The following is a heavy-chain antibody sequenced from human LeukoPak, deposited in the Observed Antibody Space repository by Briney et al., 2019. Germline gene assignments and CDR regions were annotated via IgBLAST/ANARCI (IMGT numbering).Heavy chain of an antibody. CDR2: ISDNGGST. D-gene: IGHD3-10*01. J-gene: IGHJ4*02. V-gene: IGHV3-23*01. Sequence: GGSLRLSCAASGFTFSSYAMSWVRQAPGKALEWVSVISDNGGSTSYADSVKGRFTISRDNSKNTRYLQMNSLRAEDTAVYYCAKVVSTGSYFDYWGQGTLVTVSS. CDR3: AKVVSTGSYFDY. CDR1: GFTFSSYA.